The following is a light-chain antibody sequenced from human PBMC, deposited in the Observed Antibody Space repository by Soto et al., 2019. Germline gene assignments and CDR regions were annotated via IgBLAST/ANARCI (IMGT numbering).Light chain of an antibody. CDR2: DVS. CDR3: QHYITYWT. CDR1: QTINTW. Sequence: DIQMTQSPSALSASVGDRVTITCRASQTINTWLAWYQQKPGKAPKLLIYDVSSLESGVPSRFSGSGSGTEFTLTISSLQPDDFATYYCQHYITYWTFGQGTKVDIK. V-gene: IGKV1-5*01. J-gene: IGKJ1*01.